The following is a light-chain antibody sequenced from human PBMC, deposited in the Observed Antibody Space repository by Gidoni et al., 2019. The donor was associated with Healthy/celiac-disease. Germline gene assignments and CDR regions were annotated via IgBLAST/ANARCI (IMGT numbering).Light chain of an antibody. J-gene: IGLJ2*01. V-gene: IGLV2-14*01. CDR2: DVR. CDR1: SSDVGGYNY. CDR3: SSYTSSSTPRV. Sequence: QSALTPPASVSGSPGKSITISCTGTSSDVGGYNYVSWYQQHPGKAPKLMLYDVRNRLSGVSNRFSGSKSGNTASLTISGLQAEDEADYYCSSYTSSSTPRVFGGGTKLTVL.